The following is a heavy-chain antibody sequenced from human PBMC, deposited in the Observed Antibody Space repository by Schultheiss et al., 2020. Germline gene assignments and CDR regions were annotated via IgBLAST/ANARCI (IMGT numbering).Heavy chain of an antibody. CDR3: AKDRNGSGWYRAADY. J-gene: IGHJ4*02. Sequence: GGSLRLSCAASGFTFSSYSMNWVRQAPGKGLEWVSSISSSSSYIYYADSVKGRFTISRDNSKNTLYLQMNSLRAEDTAVYYCAKDRNGSGWYRAADYWGQGTLVTVSS. V-gene: IGHV3-21*01. CDR1: GFTFSSYS. CDR2: ISSSSSYI. D-gene: IGHD6-19*01.